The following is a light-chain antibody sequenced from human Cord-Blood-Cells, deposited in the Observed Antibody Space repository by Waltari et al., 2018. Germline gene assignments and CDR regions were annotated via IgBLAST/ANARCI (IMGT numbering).Light chain of an antibody. Sequence: DIQMTQSPSSLSASVGDRVTITCRASQGISSYLNWYQQKPGKAPKLLIYAASSLQSGVPSRFSGSGSGTDFTLTISSLQPEDFATYYCQQSYSTPPGTFGGGTKVEIK. J-gene: IGKJ4*01. CDR3: QQSYSTPPGT. V-gene: IGKV1-39*01. CDR1: QGISSY. CDR2: AAS.